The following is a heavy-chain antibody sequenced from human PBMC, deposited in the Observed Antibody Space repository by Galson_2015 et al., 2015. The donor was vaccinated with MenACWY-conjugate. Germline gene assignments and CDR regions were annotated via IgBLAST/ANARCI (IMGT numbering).Heavy chain of an antibody. D-gene: IGHD1-1*01. Sequence: SLRLSCAASGFTFNNYWMHWVRQPPGKGLEWISYIKDDGSFSNYADSVKGRFTISTDNAKNMVYLQMDGLGDEDTAVYFCAMDNNWSFDTWGQGTLVTVSS. CDR1: GFTFNNYW. CDR3: AMDNNWSFDT. V-gene: IGHV3-74*01. CDR2: IKDDGSFS. J-gene: IGHJ4*02.